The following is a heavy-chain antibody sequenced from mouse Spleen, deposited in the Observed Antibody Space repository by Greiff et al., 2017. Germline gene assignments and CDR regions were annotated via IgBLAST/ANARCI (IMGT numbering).Heavy chain of an antibody. CDR1: GYSITSGYY. D-gene: IGHD2-4*01. Sequence: ESGPGLVKPSQSLSLTCSVTGYSITSGYYWNWIRQFPGNKLEWMGYISYDGSNNYNPSLKNRISITRDTSKNQFFLKLNSVTTEDTATYYCAREIYDYDGYYFDYWGQGTTLTVSS. J-gene: IGHJ2*01. V-gene: IGHV3-6*01. CDR2: ISYDGSN. CDR3: AREIYDYDGYYFDY.